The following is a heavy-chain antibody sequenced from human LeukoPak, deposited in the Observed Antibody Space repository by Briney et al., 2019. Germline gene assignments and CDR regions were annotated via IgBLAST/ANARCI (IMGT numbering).Heavy chain of an antibody. J-gene: IGHJ4*02. CDR2: ISSSGSTI. Sequence: GGSLRLSCAASGFTFSDYYMSWIRQAPGKGLEWVSYISSSGSTIYYADSVKGRFTISRDNAKNSLYLQMNSLRAEDTAVYYCASPPSVVVEDYWGQGTLVTVSS. D-gene: IGHD2-15*01. V-gene: IGHV3-11*04. CDR3: ASPPSVVVEDY. CDR1: GFTFSDYY.